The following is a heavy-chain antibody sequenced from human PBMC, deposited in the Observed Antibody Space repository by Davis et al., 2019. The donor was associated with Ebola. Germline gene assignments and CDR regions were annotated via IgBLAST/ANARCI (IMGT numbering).Heavy chain of an antibody. CDR1: GYTFTSHD. CDR2: MNPNSGNT. Sequence: AASVKVSCKISGYTFTSHDINWVRQATGQGLEWMGWMNPNSGNTGYAQKFQGRVTMTRNTSISTAYVELSSLRPEDTAMYYCARRVGSSGWFKFDYWGQGALVTVSS. CDR3: ARRVGSSGWFKFDY. J-gene: IGHJ4*02. V-gene: IGHV1-8*01. D-gene: IGHD6-19*01.